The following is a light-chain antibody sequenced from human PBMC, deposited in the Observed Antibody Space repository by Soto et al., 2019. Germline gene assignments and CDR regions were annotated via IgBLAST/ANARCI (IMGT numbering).Light chain of an antibody. CDR2: DAS. Sequence: AIQLTQSPSSLSASVGDRVTITCRASQGISSALAWYQQKPGKAPKLLIYDASSLESGVPSRFSGSGSGTDFTLTISSLQPVDFATYYCQQFNNYPLLTFGGGTKVEIK. J-gene: IGKJ4*01. CDR3: QQFNNYPLLT. CDR1: QGISSA. V-gene: IGKV1D-13*01.